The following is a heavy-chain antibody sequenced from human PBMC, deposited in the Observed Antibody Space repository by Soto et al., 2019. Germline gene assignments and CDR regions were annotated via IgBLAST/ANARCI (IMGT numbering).Heavy chain of an antibody. D-gene: IGHD6-19*01. CDR1: GFSLSSTRMA. J-gene: IGHJ4*02. CDR2: IYWDDDK. Sequence: QITLKESGPTLVKPTQTLTLTCTFSGFSLSSTRMAVGWIRQPPGKALEWLALIYWDDDKRYSPFLKSRLTNTKDTSKNQVVLTMYNMDPVDTARYYCAHIVVAGLGYYFDYWGQGTMVTVSS. CDR3: AHIVVAGLGYYFDY. V-gene: IGHV2-5*02.